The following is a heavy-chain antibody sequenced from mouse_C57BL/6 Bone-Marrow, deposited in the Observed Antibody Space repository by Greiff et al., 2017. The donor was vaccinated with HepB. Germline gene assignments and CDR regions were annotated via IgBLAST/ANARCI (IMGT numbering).Heavy chain of an antibody. D-gene: IGHD2-4*01. CDR2: ISDGGSYT. CDR3: ARDYYDYDGFAY. J-gene: IGHJ3*01. CDR1: GFTFSSYA. Sequence: EVKLEESGGGLVKPGGSLKLSCAASGFTFSSYAMSWVRQTPEKRLGWVATISDGGSYTYYPDNVKGRFTISRDNAKNNLYLQMSHLKSEDTAMYYCARDYYDYDGFAYWGQGTLVTVSA. V-gene: IGHV5-4*01.